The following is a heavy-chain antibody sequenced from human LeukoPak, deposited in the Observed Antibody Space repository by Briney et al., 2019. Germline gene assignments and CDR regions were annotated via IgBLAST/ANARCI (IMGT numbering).Heavy chain of an antibody. J-gene: IGHJ4*02. CDR2: ISDSGGNT. Sequence: PGGPLRLSCAASGFTFSSYAMIWVRQPPGKGLEGVSTISDSGGNTYYAGSVKGRYTISRDNSKKTLYLQMNSLRAEDTAVYYCARDAPPFYYWGQGTLVTVSS. CDR3: ARDAPPFYY. V-gene: IGHV3-23*01. CDR1: GFTFSSYA.